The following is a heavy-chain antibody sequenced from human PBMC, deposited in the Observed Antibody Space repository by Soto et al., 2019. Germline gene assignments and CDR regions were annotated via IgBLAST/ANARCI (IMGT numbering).Heavy chain of an antibody. D-gene: IGHD5-18*01. J-gene: IGHJ6*02. Sequence: PSETLSLTCTVSGGSIRSGGYYWSCFRQNPRRGLEWIGNIYYSGNTYYNPSLKSRLTISVDTSKNQFSLNLSSVTAADTAVYYCARDRLMATAGTARHYFGLDVWGQGTTVTVSS. V-gene: IGHV4-31*03. CDR1: GGSIRSGGYY. CDR3: ARDRLMATAGTARHYFGLDV. CDR2: IYYSGNT.